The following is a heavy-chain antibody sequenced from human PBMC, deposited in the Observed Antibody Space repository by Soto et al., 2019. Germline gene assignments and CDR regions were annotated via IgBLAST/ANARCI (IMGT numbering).Heavy chain of an antibody. V-gene: IGHV4-39*01. CDR2: VYSNGHT. D-gene: IGHD2-15*01. Sequence: SETLSLTCTVSGDSISNKNYHWGWTRQPPGKGLEWIGTVYSNGHTYHNPSLKSRLAMAVDTSKNQFSLSLISVTAADTAVYFCASLTHGRTGDSWGQGTLVTVYS. CDR3: ASLTHGRTGDS. CDR1: GDSISNKNYH. J-gene: IGHJ4*02.